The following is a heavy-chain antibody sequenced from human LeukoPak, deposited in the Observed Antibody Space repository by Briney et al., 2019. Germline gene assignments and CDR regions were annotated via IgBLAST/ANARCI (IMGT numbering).Heavy chain of an antibody. CDR1: GFTFDDYA. V-gene: IGHV3-43*02. J-gene: IGHJ4*02. CDR2: ISAYGDRT. CDR3: AKDSVERAAINHHCDY. D-gene: IGHD5-24*01. Sequence: GGSLRLSCAASGFTFDDYAMHWVRQVPGKGLEWVSLISAYGDRTYCADSVKGRFTISRDNSKNSVYLQMNSLRPEDTALYYCAKDSVERAAINHHCDYWGQGTLVTVSS.